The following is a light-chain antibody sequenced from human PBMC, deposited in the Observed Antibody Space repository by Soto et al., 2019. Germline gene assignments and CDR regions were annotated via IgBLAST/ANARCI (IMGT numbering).Light chain of an antibody. CDR3: QQHSNWPLT. CDR1: QSVSSN. V-gene: IGKV3-11*01. CDR2: DAS. Sequence: EIVLLQSPATLSLSTGERATLSCRASQSVSSNLAWYQQNPGQAPRLLIFDASNRATGIPARFSGSGSGTDFILTISSLEPEDFAVYYCQQHSNWPLTFGGGTKVDI. J-gene: IGKJ4*01.